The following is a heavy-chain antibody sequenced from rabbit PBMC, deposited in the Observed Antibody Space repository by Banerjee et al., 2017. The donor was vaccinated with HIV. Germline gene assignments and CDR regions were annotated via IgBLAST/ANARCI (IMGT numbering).Heavy chain of an antibody. D-gene: IGHD6-1*01. CDR2: IYTDSDST. J-gene: IGHJ3*01. CDR1: GFSFSSGYD. V-gene: IGHV1S40*01. Sequence: QSLEESGGGLVQPEGSLTLTCTASGFSFSSGYDMCWVRQAPGKGLEWIGCIYTDSDSTYYASWAKGRFTISKTSSTTVTLQMTSLTAADTATYFCARDDGDAGYAYRLDLWGPGTLVTVS. CDR3: ARDDGDAGYAYRLDL.